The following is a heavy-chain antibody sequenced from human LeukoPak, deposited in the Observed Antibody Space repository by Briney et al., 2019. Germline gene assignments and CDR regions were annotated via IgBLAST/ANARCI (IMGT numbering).Heavy chain of an antibody. J-gene: IGHJ4*02. V-gene: IGHV1-18*01. D-gene: IGHD3-22*01. CDR3: ARDTISNYYDSTGYFSY. Sequence: ASVKVSCKASGYTFTGYGINWVRQAPGQGLEWMGWISAYNGNTNYAQKLQGRVTMTTDTSTSTVYMELRSLRSDDTAVYYCARDTISNYYDSTGYFSYWGQGTLVTVSS. CDR1: GYTFTGYG. CDR2: ISAYNGNT.